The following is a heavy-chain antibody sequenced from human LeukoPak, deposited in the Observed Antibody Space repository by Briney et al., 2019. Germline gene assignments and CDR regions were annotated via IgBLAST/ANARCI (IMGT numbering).Heavy chain of an antibody. J-gene: IGHJ4*02. V-gene: IGHV4-34*01. CDR2: INHSGST. D-gene: IGHD3-22*01. CDR3: ARRLIKYDSSGYYYDY. CDR1: GGSFSGYY. Sequence: SETLSLTCAVYGGSFSGYYWSWTRQPPGKGLEWIGEINHSGSTNYNPSLKSRVTISVDRSKNQFSLKLSSVTAADTAVYYCARRLIKYDSSGYYYDYWGQGTLVTVSS.